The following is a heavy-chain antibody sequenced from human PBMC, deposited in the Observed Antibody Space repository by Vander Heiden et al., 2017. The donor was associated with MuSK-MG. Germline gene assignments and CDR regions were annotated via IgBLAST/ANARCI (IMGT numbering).Heavy chain of an antibody. V-gene: IGHV3-23*04. D-gene: IGHD3-9*01. Sequence: EVQLVESGGGLVQPGGSLRLSCAASGFTFSSYAMSWVRQAPGKGLEWVSAISGSGGSTYYADSVKGRVTISRDNSKNTLYLQMNSLRAEDTAVYYCAKLDSDDSWTGYNLIDYWCQGTLVTVSS. CDR3: AKLDSDDSWTGYNLIDY. CDR2: ISGSGGST. J-gene: IGHJ4*02. CDR1: GFTFSSYA.